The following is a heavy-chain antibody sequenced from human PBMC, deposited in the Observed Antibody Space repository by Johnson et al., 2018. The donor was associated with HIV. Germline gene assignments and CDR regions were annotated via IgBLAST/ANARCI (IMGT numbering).Heavy chain of an antibody. CDR2: ISYDGSNK. D-gene: IGHD3-16*01. J-gene: IGHJ3*02. CDR1: GFTFSSYA. CDR3: VGGWDAFDI. Sequence: HVQLVESGGGLVQPGGSLRLSCAASGFTFSSYAMHWVRQAPGKGLEWVAVISYDGSNKYYADSVKGLFTISRDNSKNPLYLQMNSLRAEDTAVYYCVGGWDAFDIWGQGTMVTVSS. V-gene: IGHV3-30*04.